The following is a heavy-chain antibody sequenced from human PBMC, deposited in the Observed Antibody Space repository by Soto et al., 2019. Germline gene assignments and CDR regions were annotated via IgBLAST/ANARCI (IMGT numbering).Heavy chain of an antibody. V-gene: IGHV6-1*01. CDR2: TYYRSKWYN. J-gene: IGHJ6*02. Sequence: SQTLSLTCAIFGDSVSGNSAAWNWIRHSPSRGLEWLGRTYYRSKWYNVYAISVKSRITINPDTSKNQFSLQLNSVTPEDTAVYYCVKDGSSGWPYYYGMDVWGQGTTVTVSS. CDR1: GDSVSGNSAA. CDR3: VKDGSSGWPYYYGMDV. D-gene: IGHD6-19*01.